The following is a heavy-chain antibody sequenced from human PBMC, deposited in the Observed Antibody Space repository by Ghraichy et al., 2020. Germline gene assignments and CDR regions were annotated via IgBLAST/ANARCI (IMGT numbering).Heavy chain of an antibody. CDR2: IKSKTDGGTT. CDR3: TTDDIIVLPGGMGYSDYDYVAY. V-gene: IGHV3-15*01. J-gene: IGHJ4*02. D-gene: IGHD5-12*01. Sequence: GGSLRLSCAVSGFTFSSSWMAWVRQAPGKGLEWICRIKSKTDGGTTDYSASVKGRFSISRDDSKDIFYLQMNNLVTEDTAVYYCTTDDIIVLPGGMGYSDYDYVAYWGQGTLVIVSS. CDR1: GFTFSSSW.